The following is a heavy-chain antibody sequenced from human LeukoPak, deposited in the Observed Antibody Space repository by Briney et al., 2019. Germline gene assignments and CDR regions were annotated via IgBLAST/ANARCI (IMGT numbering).Heavy chain of an antibody. CDR2: IYPGDSDS. CDR1: GYSFTSYW. V-gene: IGHV5-51*01. J-gene: IGHJ6*04. CDR3: ARLLPPDNWNDSEQSPFDYYDYGMDV. D-gene: IGHD1-1*01. Sequence: GEALKISCKGSGYSFTSYWIGWVRQMPGKGLEWMGIIYPGDSDSSYSPSFQGQITISADKSINTAYLQCSSLKASDTAMYYCARLLPPDNWNDSEQSPFDYYDYGMDVWGKGTTVTVSS.